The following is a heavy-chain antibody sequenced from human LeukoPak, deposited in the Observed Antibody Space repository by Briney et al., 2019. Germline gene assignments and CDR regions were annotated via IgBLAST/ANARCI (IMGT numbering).Heavy chain of an antibody. Sequence: AGGSLRLSCAASGFTFSSYSMNWLREAPGKGPEWVSSISSSTSYIYYADSVKGRFTISKDNAKNSLYLQMNSLRAEDTAVYYCARAGRSTVSHSDHWGQGTLVTVSS. CDR2: ISSSTSYI. J-gene: IGHJ4*02. V-gene: IGHV3-21*01. CDR1: GFTFSSYS. CDR3: ARAGRSTVSHSDH. D-gene: IGHD4-17*01.